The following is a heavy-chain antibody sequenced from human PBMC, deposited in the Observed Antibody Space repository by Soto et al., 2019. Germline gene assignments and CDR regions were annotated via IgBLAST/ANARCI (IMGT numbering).Heavy chain of an antibody. CDR2: IYWDDDK. V-gene: IGHV2-5*02. J-gene: IGHJ4*02. CDR1: GFSLTTGGVG. Sequence: QITLKESGPTLVNPTQTLTLTCTFSGFSLTTGGVGVCWIRQPPGKALEWLAFIYWDDDKRYSPSLKSRLTITKDNSTTQVLLTLTNMDPEDTATFYCAHVFNSNSGSYRYFDYRGQGTLVTVSS. D-gene: IGHD3-16*02. CDR3: AHVFNSNSGSYRYFDY.